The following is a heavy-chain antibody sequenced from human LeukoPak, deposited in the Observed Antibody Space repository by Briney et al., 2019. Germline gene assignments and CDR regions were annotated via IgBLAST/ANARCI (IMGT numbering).Heavy chain of an antibody. CDR2: INPSGGST. V-gene: IGHV1-46*01. CDR3: ARDHWYYGSGSSPQFDP. CDR1: GGTFSNYA. J-gene: IGHJ5*02. Sequence: ASVKVSCKASGGTFSNYAISWVRQAPGQGLEWMGIINPSGGSTSYAQKFQGRVTMTRDMSTSTVYMELSSLRSEDTAVYYCARDHWYYGSGSSPQFDPWGQGTLVTVSS. D-gene: IGHD3-10*01.